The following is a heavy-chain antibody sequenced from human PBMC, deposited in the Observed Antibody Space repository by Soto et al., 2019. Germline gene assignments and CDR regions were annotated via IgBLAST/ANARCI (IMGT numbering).Heavy chain of an antibody. V-gene: IGHV3-30*18. Sequence: GGSLRLSCAASGFIFSNYGMHWVRQAPGKGLEWVAVISYDGSNKYYADSVKGRFTISRDNSKNTLYLQMNSLRGEDTAVYYSAKSISSTWITYYFDYWGQGA. CDR2: ISYDGSNK. CDR3: AKSISSTWITYYFDY. J-gene: IGHJ4*02. CDR1: GFIFSNYG. D-gene: IGHD6-13*01.